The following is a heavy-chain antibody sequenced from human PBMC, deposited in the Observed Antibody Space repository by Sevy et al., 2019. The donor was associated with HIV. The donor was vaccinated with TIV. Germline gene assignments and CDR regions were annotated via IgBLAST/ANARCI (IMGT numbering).Heavy chain of an antibody. J-gene: IGHJ6*02. CDR3: AKDIHGAGRGMDV. CDR2: ISWNSGSI. D-gene: IGHD3-10*01. CDR1: GFTFDDYA. Sequence: GGSLRLSCVASGFTFDDYAMHWVRQAPGKGLEWVSGISWNSGSIGYADSVKGRFTISRDNAKNSLYLQMNSLRAEDTALYYCAKDIHGAGRGMDVWGQGTTVTVSS. V-gene: IGHV3-9*01.